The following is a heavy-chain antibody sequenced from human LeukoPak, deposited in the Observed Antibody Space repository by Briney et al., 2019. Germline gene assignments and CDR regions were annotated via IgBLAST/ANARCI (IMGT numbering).Heavy chain of an antibody. D-gene: IGHD6-13*01. J-gene: IGHJ4*02. CDR3: ARDKHIAVAGILNGLYY. CDR2: ISYDGSNK. Sequence: QPGRSLTLTSSASGFTFSSYARHWIRQAPGKGLEWVAVISYDGSNKYYADSVKGRFTISRDNSKNTLYLQMNSLRAEDTAVYYCARDKHIAVAGILNGLYYWGKGTLVTVSS. V-gene: IGHV3-30-3*01. CDR1: GFTFSSYA.